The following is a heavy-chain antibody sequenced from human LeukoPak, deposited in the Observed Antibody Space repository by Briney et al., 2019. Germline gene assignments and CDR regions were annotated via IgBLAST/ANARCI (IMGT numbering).Heavy chain of an antibody. Sequence: SETLSLTCTVSGGYIITSGHYWGWIRQPPGKGLEWIGSVYYTGVTSTNPFFRSRMSISVDTSKNQFSLKLSSVTAADTAVYYCAREGYYYYYMDVWGKGTTVTVSS. CDR1: GGYIITSGHY. CDR2: VYYTGVT. J-gene: IGHJ6*03. CDR3: AREGYYYYYMDV. V-gene: IGHV4-39*07.